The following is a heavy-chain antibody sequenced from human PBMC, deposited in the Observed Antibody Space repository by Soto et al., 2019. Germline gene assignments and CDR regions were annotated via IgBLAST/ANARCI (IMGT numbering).Heavy chain of an antibody. J-gene: IGHJ6*02. V-gene: IGHV1-18*01. CDR3: ARDNPPMGV. CDR1: GYTFTSYY. CDR2: IGAYNGNT. Sequence: QVQLVQSGAEVKKPGASVKVSCKASGYTFTSYYISWVRQAPGQGLEWMGWIGAYNGNTNYAQKLQGRVTMTTDTATTTTYMELRSLRSNDTAMYYCARDNPPMGVWDQVTTVTVAS.